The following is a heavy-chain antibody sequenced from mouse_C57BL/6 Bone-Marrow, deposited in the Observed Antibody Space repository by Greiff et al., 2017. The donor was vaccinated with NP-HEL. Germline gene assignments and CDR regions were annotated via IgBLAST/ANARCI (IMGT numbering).Heavy chain of an antibody. CDR2: IDPNSGGT. D-gene: IGHD1-1*01. Sequence: VQLQQPGAELVKPGASVKLSCKASGYTFTSYWMHWVKQRPGRGLEWIGRIDPNSGGTKYNEKFKSKATLTVDKPSSTAYMQLSSLTSEDSAVYYCASHPYYGSSYEFAYWGQGTLVTVSA. J-gene: IGHJ3*01. CDR1: GYTFTSYW. V-gene: IGHV1-72*01. CDR3: ASHPYYGSSYEFAY.